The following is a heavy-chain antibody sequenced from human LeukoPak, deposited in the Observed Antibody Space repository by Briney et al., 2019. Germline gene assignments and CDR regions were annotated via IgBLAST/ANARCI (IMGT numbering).Heavy chain of an antibody. CDR3: ARHPLRYFDWLIN. Sequence: PSETLSLTCTVSGGSISSSSYYWGWIRQPPGKGLEWIGSIYYSVSTYYNPSLKSRVTISVDTSKNQFSLKLSSVTAADTAVYYCARHPLRYFDWLINWGQGTLVTVSS. CDR1: GGSISSSSYY. D-gene: IGHD3-9*01. V-gene: IGHV4-39*01. J-gene: IGHJ4*02. CDR2: IYYSVST.